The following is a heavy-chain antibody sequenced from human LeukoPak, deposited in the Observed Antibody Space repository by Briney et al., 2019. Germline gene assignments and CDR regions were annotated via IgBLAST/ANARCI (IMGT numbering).Heavy chain of an antibody. CDR1: GYTFTSYD. CDR2: MNPNSGNT. V-gene: IGHV1-8*01. CDR3: ANARYCSSTSCFGYYYGMDV. J-gene: IGHJ6*02. Sequence: ASVKVSCKASGYTFTSYDITCVRQATGHELEWRGGMNPNSGNTGYAQKFQGRVTMTRNTSISTAYMELSSLRSEDTAVYYCANARYCSSTSCFGYYYGMDVWGQGTTVTVSS. D-gene: IGHD2-2*01.